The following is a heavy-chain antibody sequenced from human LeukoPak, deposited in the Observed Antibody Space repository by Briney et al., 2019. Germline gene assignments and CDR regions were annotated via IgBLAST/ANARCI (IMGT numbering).Heavy chain of an antibody. V-gene: IGHV3-48*04. Sequence: GGFLRLSCAASGFAFSSYSMNWVRQAPGKGLEWVSYISSSSSTIYYADSVKGRFTISRDNAKNSLYLQMNSLRAEDTAVYYCAELGITMIGGVWGKGTTVTISS. D-gene: IGHD3-10*02. CDR3: AELGITMIGGV. CDR1: GFAFSSYS. J-gene: IGHJ6*04. CDR2: ISSSSSTI.